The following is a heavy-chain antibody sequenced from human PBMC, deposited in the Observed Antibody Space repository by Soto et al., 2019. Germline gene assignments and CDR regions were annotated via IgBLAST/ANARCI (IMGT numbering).Heavy chain of an antibody. CDR1: GGSIRSGGSY. V-gene: IGHV4-31*03. CDR2: ISYSGRP. Sequence: QVQLQESGPGLVKPSQTLSLTCTVSGGSIRSGGSYWSGIRQHPGKGLEWIGYISYSGRPYYNPSINSRVTITAASTKNMVSMKLRSVTTADTAVDYVERVGGINPFDPWGQGTLVTVSS. J-gene: IGHJ5*02. CDR3: ERVGGINPFDP. D-gene: IGHD3-16*01.